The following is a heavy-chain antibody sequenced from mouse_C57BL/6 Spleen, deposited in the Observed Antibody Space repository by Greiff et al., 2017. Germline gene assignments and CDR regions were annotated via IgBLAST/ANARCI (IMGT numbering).Heavy chain of an antibody. D-gene: IGHD2-5*01. J-gene: IGHJ4*01. Sequence: EVQLQQSGPELVKPGASVKIPCKASGYTFTDYNMDWVKQSHGKSLEWIGDINPNNGGTIYNQKFKGKATLTVDKSSSTAYMELRSLTSEDTAVYECERAYYSNGGGWDYWGKGTSVTVSS. CDR2: INPNNGGT. CDR3: ERAYYSNGGGWDY. V-gene: IGHV1-18*01. CDR1: GYTFTDYN.